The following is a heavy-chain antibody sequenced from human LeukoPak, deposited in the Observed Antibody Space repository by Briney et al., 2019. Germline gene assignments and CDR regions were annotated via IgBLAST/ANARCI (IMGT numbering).Heavy chain of an antibody. J-gene: IGHJ4*02. CDR2: ISSSSSYI. CDR3: ATIVGATFDY. V-gene: IGHV3-21*01. CDR1: GFTFSSYS. D-gene: IGHD1-26*01. Sequence: GGSLRLSCAASGFTFSSYSMNWVRQAPGKGLEWVSSISSSSSYIYYADSVKGRFTISRDNSKNTLYLQMNSLRAEDTAVYYCATIVGATFDYWGQGTLVTVSS.